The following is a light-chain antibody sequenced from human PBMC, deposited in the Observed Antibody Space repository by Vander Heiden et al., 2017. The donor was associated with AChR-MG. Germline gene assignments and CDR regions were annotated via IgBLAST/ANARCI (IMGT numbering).Light chain of an antibody. J-gene: IGKJ2*01. CDR2: GAS. CDR3: QQYGSSPPMYT. CDR1: QSVRSSY. V-gene: IGKV3-20*01. Sequence: EIVLTQSPGTLSLSPGERATLSCRARQSVRSSYLAWYQQKPGQAPRLRIYGASSRATGIPDRFSGSGSGTDFTLTISRLEPEDFAVYYCQQYGSSPPMYTFGQGTKLEIK.